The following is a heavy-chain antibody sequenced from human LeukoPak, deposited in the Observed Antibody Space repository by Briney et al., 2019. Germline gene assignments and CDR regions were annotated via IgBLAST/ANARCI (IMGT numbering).Heavy chain of an antibody. CDR2: IKQDGSEK. Sequence: GGSLRLSCAASGFTFSSYAMSWVRQAPGKGLEWVANIKQDGSEKYYVDSVKGRFTISRDNAKNSLYLQMNSLRAEDTAVYYCANLDTSLDYWGQGTLVTVSS. CDR1: GFTFSSYA. CDR3: ANLDTSLDY. J-gene: IGHJ4*02. D-gene: IGHD2-2*02. V-gene: IGHV3-7*01.